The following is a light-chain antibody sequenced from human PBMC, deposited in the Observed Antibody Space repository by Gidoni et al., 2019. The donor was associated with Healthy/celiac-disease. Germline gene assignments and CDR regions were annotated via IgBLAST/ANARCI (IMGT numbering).Light chain of an antibody. J-gene: IGKJ2*01. V-gene: IGKV1-39*01. CDR1: QSISSY. Sequence: DIQMTQDPSSLSASVGDRVPITCRASQSISSYLNWYQQKPGKAPKLLIYAASSLQSGVPSRFSGSGSGTDFTRTISSLQPEDFATYSCQQRYSTPYTFGPGTKLEIK. CDR3: QQRYSTPYT. CDR2: AAS.